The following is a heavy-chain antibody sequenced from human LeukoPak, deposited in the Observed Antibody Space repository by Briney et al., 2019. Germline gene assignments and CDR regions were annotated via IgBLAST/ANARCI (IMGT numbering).Heavy chain of an antibody. CDR2: IYYSGST. Sequence: PSETLSLTCTVSGVSISSYYWSWIRQPPGKGLEWIGYIYYSGSTNYNPSLKSRVTISVDTSKNQFSLKLSSVTAADTAVYYCARVMRYCSSTSCPLNWFDPWGQGTLVTVSS. CDR1: GVSISSYY. V-gene: IGHV4-59*01. CDR3: ARVMRYCSSTSCPLNWFDP. J-gene: IGHJ5*02. D-gene: IGHD2-2*01.